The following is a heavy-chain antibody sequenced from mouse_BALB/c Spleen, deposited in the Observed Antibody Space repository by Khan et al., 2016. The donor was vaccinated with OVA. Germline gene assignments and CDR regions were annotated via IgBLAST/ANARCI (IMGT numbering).Heavy chain of an antibody. V-gene: IGHV1-18*01. CDR2: INPKNGGT. J-gene: IGHJ4*01. CDR1: GYTFPEYT. Sequence: EVQLQQSGPELVKLGASVEISSKTFGYTFPEYTVYCVKQSLGKSLDWIGVINPKNGGTAYNQKFKGKATLTVDKSSSTAYLEFRSLTSEDSAVVYCARDAGLYGDHGTSVTGAS. CDR3: ARDAGLY. D-gene: IGHD2-3*01.